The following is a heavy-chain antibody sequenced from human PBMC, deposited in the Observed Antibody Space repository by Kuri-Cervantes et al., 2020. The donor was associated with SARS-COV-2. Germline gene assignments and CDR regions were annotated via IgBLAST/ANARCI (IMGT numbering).Heavy chain of an antibody. CDR2: IYHSGST. V-gene: IGHV4-38-2*02. D-gene: IGHD1-26*01. CDR1: GYSISSGYY. CDR3: ARDLGGGSYYHFEVYFDY. Sequence: ESLKISCTVSGYSISSGYYWGWIRQPPGKGLEWIGSIYHSGSTYYNPSLKSRVTISVDTSKNQFSLKLSSVTAADTAVYYCARDLGGGSYYHFEVYFDYWGQGTLVTVSS. J-gene: IGHJ4*02.